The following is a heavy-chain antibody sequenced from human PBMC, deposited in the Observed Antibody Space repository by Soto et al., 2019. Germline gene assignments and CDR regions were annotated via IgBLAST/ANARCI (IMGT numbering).Heavy chain of an antibody. Sequence: KPSETLSLTCAVYGASFSEHYWNWIRQPPGKGLEWIGEINHSGNTNSNPSLKSRVTMSVDTSKNQFSLKLRSLTAADTAVYYCARGPVSTRRFDSWGRGTLVTVSS. J-gene: IGHJ4*02. CDR2: INHSGNT. CDR3: ARGPVSTRRFDS. V-gene: IGHV4-34*01. CDR1: GASFSEHY. D-gene: IGHD1-26*01.